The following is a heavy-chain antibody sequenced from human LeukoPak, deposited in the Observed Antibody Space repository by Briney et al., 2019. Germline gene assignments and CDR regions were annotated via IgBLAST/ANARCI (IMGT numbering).Heavy chain of an antibody. Sequence: PGGSLRLSCAASGFTFSSYGMHWVRQAPGKGLEGVAVIWYDGSNKYYADSVKGRFTISRDNSKNTLYLQMNSLRAEDTAVYYCAAHHGELGYFDYWGQGTLVTVSS. D-gene: IGHD1-26*01. CDR2: IWYDGSNK. CDR1: GFTFSSYG. CDR3: AAHHGELGYFDY. J-gene: IGHJ4*02. V-gene: IGHV3-33*01.